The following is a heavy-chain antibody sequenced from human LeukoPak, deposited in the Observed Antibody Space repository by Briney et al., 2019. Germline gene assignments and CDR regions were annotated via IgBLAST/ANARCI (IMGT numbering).Heavy chain of an antibody. Sequence: GGSLRLSCAASGFTFNDYWMTWARHAPGRGLEWVANIKQDGSDKYYVDSVKGRFTISRDNAKNSLYLQMNSLRAEDTAVYYCSVKPASVAFDLWGQGTMVTVSS. CDR2: IKQDGSDK. V-gene: IGHV3-7*01. D-gene: IGHD2-2*01. CDR3: SVKPASVAFDL. CDR1: GFTFNDYW. J-gene: IGHJ3*01.